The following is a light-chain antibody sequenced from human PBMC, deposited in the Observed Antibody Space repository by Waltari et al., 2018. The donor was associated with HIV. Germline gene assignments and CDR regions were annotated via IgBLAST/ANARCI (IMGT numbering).Light chain of an antibody. J-gene: IGLJ2*01. CDR2: GNI. CDR3: QSYNSSLTGEVV. CDR1: ISNTGAGSD. Sequence: QSVPTQPPSVSGAPGLKVTISCTGSISNTGAGSDVRSYQQLPGAAPNRLIYGNIKRPSGVSDRFTASKSGPSVTLVITGLQVDDEADYFCQSYNSSLTGEVVFGGGTGVTVL. V-gene: IGLV1-40*01.